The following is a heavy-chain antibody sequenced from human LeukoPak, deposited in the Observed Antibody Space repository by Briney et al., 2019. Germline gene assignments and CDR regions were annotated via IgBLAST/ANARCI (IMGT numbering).Heavy chain of an antibody. J-gene: IGHJ5*02. CDR1: GYTFTSYG. V-gene: IGHV1-18*01. CDR3: ARGSAVIVVDQWFDP. D-gene: IGHD3-22*01. CDR2: ISAYNGNT. Sequence: ASVNVSCKASGYTFTSYGISWVRQAPGQGLGWMGWISAYNGNTNYAQKLQGRVTMTTDTSTSTAYMELRSLRSDDTAVYYCARGSAVIVVDQWFDPWGQGTLVTVSS.